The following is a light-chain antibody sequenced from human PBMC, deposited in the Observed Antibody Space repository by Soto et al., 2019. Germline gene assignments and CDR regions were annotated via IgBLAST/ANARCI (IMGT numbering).Light chain of an antibody. CDR3: QHRTNWPPAIS. V-gene: IGKV3-11*01. Sequence: DIVFAQSPGTRALSVPQGATLSCSEIQSVSAYLAWYQQKPGQAPRLLIYAASNRATDIPAGFSGSGSGTDFTLTISSLEPEDFAVYYCQHRTNWPPAISFGQGTRLEIK. CDR1: QSVSAY. CDR2: AAS. J-gene: IGKJ5*01.